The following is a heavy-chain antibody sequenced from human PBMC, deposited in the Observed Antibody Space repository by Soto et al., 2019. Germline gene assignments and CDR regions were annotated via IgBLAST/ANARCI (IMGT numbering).Heavy chain of an antibody. D-gene: IGHD4-17*01. V-gene: IGHV4-59*01. J-gene: IGHJ6*02. CDR2: IYYSGST. Sequence: PSETLSLTCTVSGGSISSYYWSWIRQPPGKGLEWIGYIYYSGSTNYNPSLKSRVTISVDTSKNQFSLKLSSVTAADTAVYYCASRTTVTTGGMDGWGQGTTVTVS. CDR1: GGSISSYY. CDR3: ASRTTVTTGGMDG.